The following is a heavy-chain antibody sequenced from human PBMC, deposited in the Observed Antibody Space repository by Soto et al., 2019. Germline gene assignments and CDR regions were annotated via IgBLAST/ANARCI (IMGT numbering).Heavy chain of an antibody. CDR3: ARDRRIAAAADFYFDS. D-gene: IGHD6-13*01. CDR1: GFTFSAYS. J-gene: IGHJ4*02. CDR2: ISGRTNTI. V-gene: IGHV3-48*01. Sequence: EVQLVESGGGLVQPGGSLRLSCAASGFTFSAYSMNWVRQAPGKGLEWVSYISGRTNTIDYADSVQGRFTISRDAAKNSLYLQMDSMRAEDTAVYYCARDRRIAAAADFYFDSWGQGTLVTVSS.